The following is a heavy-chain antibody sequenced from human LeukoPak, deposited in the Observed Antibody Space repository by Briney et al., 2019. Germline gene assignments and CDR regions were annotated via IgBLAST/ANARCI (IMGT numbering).Heavy chain of an antibody. CDR2: INTNTGNP. Sequence: PGASVKVSCKASGYTFTSYAMNWVRQAPGQGLEWMGWINTNTGNPTYAQGFTGRFVFSLDTSVSTAYLQISSLKAEDTAVYYCARDTWLRQLVDYYYYYMDVWGKGTTVTVSS. V-gene: IGHV7-4-1*02. CDR1: GYTFTSYA. J-gene: IGHJ6*03. D-gene: IGHD6-13*01. CDR3: ARDTWLRQLVDYYYYYMDV.